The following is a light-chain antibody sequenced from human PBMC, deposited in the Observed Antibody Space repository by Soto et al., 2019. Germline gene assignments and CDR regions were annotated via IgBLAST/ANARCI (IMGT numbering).Light chain of an antibody. CDR2: KAS. Sequence: IQMTQSPSTLSGSVGDRVTITCLASQTISSWLAWYQQKPGKAPKLLIYKASTLKSGVPSRFSGSGSGTEFTLTISSLQPDDVATYYCQHYNSYSEALGQGTKVDIK. V-gene: IGKV1-5*03. J-gene: IGKJ1*01. CDR1: QTISSW. CDR3: QHYNSYSEA.